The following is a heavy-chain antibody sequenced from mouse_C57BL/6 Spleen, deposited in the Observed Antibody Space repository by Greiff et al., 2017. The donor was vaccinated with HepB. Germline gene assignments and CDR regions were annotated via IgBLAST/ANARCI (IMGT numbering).Heavy chain of an antibody. V-gene: IGHV1-80*01. CDR2: IYPGDGDT. Sequence: VKLQESGAELVKPGASVKISCKASGYAFSSYWMNWVKQRPGKGLEWIGQIYPGDGDTNYNGKFKGKATLTADKSSSTAYMQLSSLTSEDSAVYFCARRGDAWFAYWGQGTLVTVSA. J-gene: IGHJ3*01. CDR3: ARRGDAWFAY. CDR1: GYAFSSYW.